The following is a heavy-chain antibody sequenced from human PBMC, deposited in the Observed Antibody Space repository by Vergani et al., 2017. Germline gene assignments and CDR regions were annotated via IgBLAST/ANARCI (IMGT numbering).Heavy chain of an antibody. CDR1: GFTFSSYA. Sequence: EVQLLESGGGLVQPGGSLRLSCAASGFTFSSYAMSWVRQAPGKGLEWVSAISGSGGSTYYADSVKGRFTISRDNSKNTLYLQMNSLRAEDTAVYYCARDAYAYCGGDCYSRVFDYWGQGTLVTVSS. J-gene: IGHJ4*02. V-gene: IGHV3-23*01. D-gene: IGHD2-21*02. CDR2: ISGSGGST. CDR3: ARDAYAYCGGDCYSRVFDY.